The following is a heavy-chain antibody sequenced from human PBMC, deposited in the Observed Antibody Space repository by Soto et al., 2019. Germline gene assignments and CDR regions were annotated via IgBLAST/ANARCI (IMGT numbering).Heavy chain of an antibody. CDR2: IKQDGSEK. V-gene: IGHV3-7*01. CDR3: AREGTTYYNFLYYFDY. CDR1: GFTFSSYW. J-gene: IGHJ4*02. D-gene: IGHD1-1*01. Sequence: EVRLVESGGGLVQPGGSLRLSCAASGFTFSSYWMSWVRQAPGKGLEWVANIKQDGSEKYYVDSVKGRFTISRDNAKNSLYLQMNSLRAEDTAVYYCAREGTTYYNFLYYFDYWGQGTLVTVSS.